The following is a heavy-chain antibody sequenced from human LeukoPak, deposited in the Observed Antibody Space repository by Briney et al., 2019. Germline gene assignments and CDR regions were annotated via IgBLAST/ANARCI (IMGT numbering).Heavy chain of an antibody. D-gene: IGHD3-22*01. CDR2: ISSISIYI. CDR3: ARRGYYDRCGYDY. V-gene: IGHV3-21*01. Sequence: AGGSLRPSCAASGFTFSSYSMNWVRQAPGKGLEWVSSISSISIYIYYADSLKGRFTISRHNARHSLYLEMRSVRAEDTAVYYCARRGYYDRCGYDYWGQGTLVTVS. CDR1: GFTFSSYS. J-gene: IGHJ4*02.